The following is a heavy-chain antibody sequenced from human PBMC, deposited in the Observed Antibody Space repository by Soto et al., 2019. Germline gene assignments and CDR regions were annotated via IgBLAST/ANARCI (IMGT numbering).Heavy chain of an antibody. D-gene: IGHD3-16*01. CDR1: GFTFNTYG. CDR2: IWYDGSNK. J-gene: IGHJ4*02. V-gene: IGHV3-33*01. CDR3: ARDSTSKSLDY. Sequence: QVQLVESGGGVVQPGRSLRLSCAVSGFTFNTYGMHWVRQAPGKGLEWVAIIWYDGSNKYYADSVKGRFTISRDNSKNTLYLQMNSLRAEDTAVYYCARDSTSKSLDYWGQGTQVTVSS.